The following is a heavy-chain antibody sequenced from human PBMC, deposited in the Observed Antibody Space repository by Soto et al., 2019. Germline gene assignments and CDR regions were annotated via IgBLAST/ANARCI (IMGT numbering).Heavy chain of an antibody. CDR3: ARVYDYYDSSGCLDY. CDR2: ISYDGSNK. D-gene: IGHD3-22*01. V-gene: IGHV3-30-3*01. J-gene: IGHJ4*02. CDR1: GFTFSSYA. Sequence: PGGSLRLSCAASGFTFSSYAMHWVRQAPGKGLEWVAVISYDGSNKYYADSVKGRFTISRDNSKNTLYLQMNSLRAEDTAVYYCARVYDYYDSSGCLDYWGQGTLVTVSS.